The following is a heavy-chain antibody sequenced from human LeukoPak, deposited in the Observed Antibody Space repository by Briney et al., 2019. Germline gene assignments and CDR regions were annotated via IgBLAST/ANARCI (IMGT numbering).Heavy chain of an antibody. V-gene: IGHV3-7*05. D-gene: IGHD3-22*01. CDR1: GFTFSSYW. J-gene: IGHJ4*02. CDR2: IKEDGSEK. CDR3: TRDHDSTPFDC. Sequence: GGSLRLSCATSGFTFSSYWMSWVRQAPGKGLEWVANIKEDGSEKYYVDSVKGRFTISRDNAKNSLSLQLNSLRAEDTAVYYCTRDHDSTPFDCWGQGTLVTVSS.